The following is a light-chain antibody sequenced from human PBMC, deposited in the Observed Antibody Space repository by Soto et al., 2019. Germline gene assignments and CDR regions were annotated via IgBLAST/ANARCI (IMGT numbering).Light chain of an antibody. CDR3: QQYGGSPPYT. V-gene: IGKV3-20*01. CDR2: GAS. CDR1: QTISSTY. Sequence: VLTQSPGTLSLSPGERATISCRASQTISSTYVAWYQHKPGQAPRLLIYGASSRATGIPHRFSGRGSGTYFTLTISRLEPEDCGGYYCQQYGGSPPYTFGQGTRLEIK. J-gene: IGKJ2*01.